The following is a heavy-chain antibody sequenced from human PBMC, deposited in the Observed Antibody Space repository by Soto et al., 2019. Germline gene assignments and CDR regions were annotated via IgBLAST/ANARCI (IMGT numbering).Heavy chain of an antibody. CDR3: ARTPGNCSGGNCYFFDF. D-gene: IGHD2-15*01. J-gene: IGHJ4*02. CDR1: GGSISTGGYY. CDR2: IYYTGST. Sequence: QVQLQESGPGLVKPSQTLSLTCTVPGGSISTGGYYWSWIRQHPGEGLEWIGNIYYTGSTYYNPSLRSRISISVDTSKNQFSLKVTSVTAADTAMYYCARTPGNCSGGNCYFFDFWGQGTLATVSS. V-gene: IGHV4-31*03.